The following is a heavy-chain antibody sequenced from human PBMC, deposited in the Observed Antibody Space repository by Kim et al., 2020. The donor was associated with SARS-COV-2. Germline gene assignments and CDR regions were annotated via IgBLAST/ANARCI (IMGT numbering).Heavy chain of an antibody. V-gene: IGHV7-4-1*02. J-gene: IGHJ4*01. CDR2: INTNTGNP. Sequence: ASVKVSCKASGYTFTDYAVNWVRQAPGQGLEWMGWINTNTGNPTYAQGFTGRFVFSLDTSVSTAYLQISSLKAEDTAVYYCQAHGERSWYYFVDWCEGTLVAVVS. CDR3: QAHGERSWYYFVD. CDR1: GYTFTDYA. D-gene: IGHD6-13*01.